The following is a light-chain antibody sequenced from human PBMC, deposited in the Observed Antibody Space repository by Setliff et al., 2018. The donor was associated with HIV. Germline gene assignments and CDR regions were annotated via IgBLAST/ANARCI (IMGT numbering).Light chain of an antibody. V-gene: IGLV1-40*01. CDR1: SSNIGAGYD. J-gene: IGLJ1*01. CDR3: SSFTSSTTYV. CDR2: LNS. Sequence: QSALTQPPSVSGAPGQRVTISCTGSSSNIGAGYDVHWYQQLPGTVPRLLIYLNSDRPSGVPDRFSGSKSGNTASLTISGLQAEDEADYYCSSFTSSTTYVFGTGTKVTVL.